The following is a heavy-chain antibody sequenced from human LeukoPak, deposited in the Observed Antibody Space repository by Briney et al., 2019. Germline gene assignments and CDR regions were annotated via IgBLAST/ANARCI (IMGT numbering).Heavy chain of an antibody. CDR2: ISSSSSTI. CDR1: GFTFSSYS. D-gene: IGHD3-22*01. V-gene: IGHV3-48*01. Sequence: PGGSLRLSCAASGFTFSSYSMLWVRQAPGKGLEWVSYISSSSSTIYYADSVKGRFTISRDNAKNSLYLQMNTLRAEDTAVYYCARDRHKYNYDSGGYPPYWGQGTLATVSS. J-gene: IGHJ4*02. CDR3: ARDRHKYNYDSGGYPPY.